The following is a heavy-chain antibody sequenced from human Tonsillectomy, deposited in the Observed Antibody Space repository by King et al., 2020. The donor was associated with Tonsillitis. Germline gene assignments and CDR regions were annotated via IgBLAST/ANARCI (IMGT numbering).Heavy chain of an antibody. J-gene: IGHJ4*02. V-gene: IGHV4-39*01. CDR2: MYYIGTL. Sequence: QLQESGPGVVKPSETLSLTCTVSGGSISSGDHYWAWIRQPPGKWLDLIGYMYYIGTLFYNPSLQSRITISGGTSENRFSLKLSSVTAADTAVYFCARYVSGSFDYWGQGALVTVSS. CDR1: GGSISSGDHY. D-gene: IGHD6-25*01. CDR3: ARYVSGSFDY.